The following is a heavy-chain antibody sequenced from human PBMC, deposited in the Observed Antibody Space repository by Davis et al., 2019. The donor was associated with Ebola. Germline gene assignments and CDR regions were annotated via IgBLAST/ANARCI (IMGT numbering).Heavy chain of an antibody. Sequence: PGGSLRLSCAASGFTFSSYAMHWVRQAPGKGLEWVAVLSYDGSNKYYADSVKGRFTISRDNSKNTLYLQMNSLRAEDTAVYYCSVGATHFDYWGQGTLVTVSS. J-gene: IGHJ4*02. D-gene: IGHD1-26*01. CDR1: GFTFSSYA. V-gene: IGHV3-30-3*01. CDR3: SVGATHFDY. CDR2: LSYDGSNK.